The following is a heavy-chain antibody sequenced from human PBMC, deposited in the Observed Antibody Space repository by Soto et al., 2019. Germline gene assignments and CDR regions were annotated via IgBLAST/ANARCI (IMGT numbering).Heavy chain of an antibody. Sequence: SETLSLTCAVSGGSISSGGYSWSWIRQPPGKGLEWIGYIYHSGSTYYNPSLKSRVTISVDRSKNQFSLNLSSVTAADTAVYYCARVEYCTGGSCHASDYWGQGTLVTVSS. CDR3: ARVEYCTGGSCHASDY. CDR2: IYHSGST. J-gene: IGHJ4*02. D-gene: IGHD2-15*01. CDR1: GGSISSGGYS. V-gene: IGHV4-30-2*01.